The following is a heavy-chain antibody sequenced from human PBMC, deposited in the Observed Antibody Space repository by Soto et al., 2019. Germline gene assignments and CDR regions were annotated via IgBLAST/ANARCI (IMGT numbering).Heavy chain of an antibody. CDR1: GFTFSSYA. CDR3: AIHLQLVVVVAAMWFDP. Sequence: PGGSLRLSCAASGFTFSSYAMSWVRQAPGKGLEWVSAISGSGGSTYYADSVKGRFTISRDNSKNTLYLQMNSLRAEDTSVYYCAIHLQLVVVVAAMWFDPWGQGTLVTVSS. D-gene: IGHD2-15*01. J-gene: IGHJ5*02. V-gene: IGHV3-23*01. CDR2: ISGSGGST.